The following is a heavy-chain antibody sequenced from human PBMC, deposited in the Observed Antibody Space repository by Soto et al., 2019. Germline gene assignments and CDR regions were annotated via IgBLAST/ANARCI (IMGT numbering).Heavy chain of an antibody. CDR2: ISGSGGST. V-gene: IGHV3-23*01. CDR3: AKSPGTTSAFDY. CDR1: GLTFSSYA. Sequence: GGSMRLSCAASGLTFSSYAMSWVRQAPGKGLEWVSAISGSGGSTYYADSVKGRFTISRDNSKNTLYLQMNSLRAEDTAVYYCAKSPGTTSAFDYWGQGTLVTVSS. J-gene: IGHJ4*02. D-gene: IGHD1-7*01.